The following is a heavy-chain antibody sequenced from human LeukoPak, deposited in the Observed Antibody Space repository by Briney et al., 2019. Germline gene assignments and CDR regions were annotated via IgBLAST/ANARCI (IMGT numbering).Heavy chain of an antibody. CDR1: GYGFTSYW. CDR2: IYPGDSDT. CDR3: AITSSWYGAFDI. V-gene: IGHV5-51*01. Sequence: GASPQISCKGSGYGFTSYWNGRVRQKPGERPEWLGIIYPGDSDTRYSPSFQGQVTISADNSISTAYLQWSSLKASDAAMYYCAITSSWYGAFDIGGQGTMVTVSS. D-gene: IGHD6-13*01. J-gene: IGHJ3*02.